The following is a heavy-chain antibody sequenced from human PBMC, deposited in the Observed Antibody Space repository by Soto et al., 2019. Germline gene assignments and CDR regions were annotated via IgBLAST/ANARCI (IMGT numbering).Heavy chain of an antibody. V-gene: IGHV3-15*01. Sequence: EVQLVESGGGLVKPGGSLRLSCAASGFTFSNAWMSWVRQAPGKGLEWVGRIKSKTDGGTTDYAAPVKGRFTISRDDSKNKLYLQMNSLKTEDTAVYYCTTDGGYSYGYSYYYGMDVWGQGTTVTVSS. J-gene: IGHJ6*02. CDR3: TTDGGYSYGYSYYYGMDV. CDR1: GFTFSNAW. CDR2: IKSKTDGGTT. D-gene: IGHD5-18*01.